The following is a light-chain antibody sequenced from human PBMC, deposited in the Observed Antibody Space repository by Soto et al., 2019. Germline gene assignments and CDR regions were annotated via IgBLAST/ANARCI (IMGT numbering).Light chain of an antibody. V-gene: IGKV1-39*01. CDR1: QSISTY. Sequence: DIQMTQSPSSLSASVGDRVTITCRASQSISTYLNWYLQKPGKAPKLLIYAASSLQSGVPSRFSGSGSGTDFTLSISSLQPEDVATYYCQQSYTTPPITFGQGTRLEIK. J-gene: IGKJ5*01. CDR3: QQSYTTPPIT. CDR2: AAS.